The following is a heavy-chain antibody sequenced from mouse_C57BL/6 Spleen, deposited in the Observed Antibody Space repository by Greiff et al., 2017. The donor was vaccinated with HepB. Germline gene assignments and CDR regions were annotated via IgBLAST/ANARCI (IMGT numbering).Heavy chain of an antibody. J-gene: IGHJ4*01. Sequence: EVQLQESGGGLVKPGGSLKLSCAASGFTFSSYAMSWVRQTPEKRLEWVATISDGGSYTYYPDNVKGRFTISRDNAKNNLYLQMSHLKSEDTAMYYCATLYYYAMDYWGQGTSVTVSS. CDR1: GFTFSSYA. D-gene: IGHD6-1*01. CDR3: ATLYYYAMDY. V-gene: IGHV5-4*01. CDR2: ISDGGSYT.